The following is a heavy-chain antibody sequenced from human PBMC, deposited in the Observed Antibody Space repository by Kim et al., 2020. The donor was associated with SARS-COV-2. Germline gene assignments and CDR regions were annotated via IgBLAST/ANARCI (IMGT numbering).Heavy chain of an antibody. D-gene: IGHD3-10*01. CDR3: TTAGGVWLGELLYVATARRYNQNFDY. Sequence: GGSLRLSCAASGFTFSNALMSWVRQAPGKGLEWVGRIKSKTDDGTTDYAAPVKGRFTSASDDSKNTLYLQMNSRQTEDTAVYDCTTAGGVWLGELLYVATARRYNQNFDYWGQGTLVTVSS. CDR1: GFTFSNAL. CDR2: IKSKTDDGTT. J-gene: IGHJ4*02. V-gene: IGHV3-15*01.